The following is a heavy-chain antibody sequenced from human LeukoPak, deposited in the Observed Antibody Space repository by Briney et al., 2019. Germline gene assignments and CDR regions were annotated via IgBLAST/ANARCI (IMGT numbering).Heavy chain of an antibody. CDR2: IKQDGSEK. CDR3: AREGTTVVTPSHAFDI. V-gene: IGHV3-7*03. CDR1: GFTFSSYW. D-gene: IGHD4-23*01. Sequence: PGGSLRLSCAASGFTFSSYWMSWVRQAPGKGLEWVANIKQDGSEKYYVDSVKGRFTISRDNAKNSLYLQMNSLRAEDTAVYYCAREGTTVVTPSHAFDIWGQGTMVTVSS. J-gene: IGHJ3*02.